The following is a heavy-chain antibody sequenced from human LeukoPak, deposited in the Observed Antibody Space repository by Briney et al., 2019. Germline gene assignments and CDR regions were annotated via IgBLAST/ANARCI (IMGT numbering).Heavy chain of an antibody. CDR3: AREGEIAAAGDAFDI. Sequence: PGGSLRLSCAASGFTFSSYAMHWVRQAPGKGLEWVAVISYDGSNKYYADSVKGRFTISRDNSKNTLYLQMNSLRAEDTAVYYCAREGEIAAAGDAFDIWGQGTMVTVSS. J-gene: IGHJ3*02. V-gene: IGHV3-30-3*01. CDR2: ISYDGSNK. CDR1: GFTFSSYA. D-gene: IGHD6-13*01.